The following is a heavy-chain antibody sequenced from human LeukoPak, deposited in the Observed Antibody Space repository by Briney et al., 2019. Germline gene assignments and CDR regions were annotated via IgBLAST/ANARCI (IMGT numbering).Heavy chain of an antibody. J-gene: IGHJ4*02. CDR3: ARDRGRSGWFFLDY. D-gene: IGHD6-19*01. V-gene: IGHV3-11*04. CDR2: ISSSGSTI. Sequence: PGGSLRLSCAASGFTFSDYYMSWLRQAPGKGLEWVSYISSSGSTIYYADSVKGRFTISRDNAKNSLYLQMNSLRAEDTAMYYCARDRGRSGWFFLDYWGQGTLVTVSS. CDR1: GFTFSDYY.